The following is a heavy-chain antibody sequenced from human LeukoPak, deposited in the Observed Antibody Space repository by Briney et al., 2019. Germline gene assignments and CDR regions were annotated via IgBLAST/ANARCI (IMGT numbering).Heavy chain of an antibody. Sequence: SQTLSLTCTVSGGSISSGGYYWSWIRQHPGKGLEWIGYIYYSGSTYYNPSLKSRVTISVDTSKNQFSLKLSSVTAADTAVYYCARAHRRITIVRGAHPIFDYWGQGALVTVSS. D-gene: IGHD3-10*01. CDR3: ARAHRRITIVRGAHPIFDY. CDR1: GGSISSGGYY. J-gene: IGHJ4*02. V-gene: IGHV4-31*03. CDR2: IYYSGST.